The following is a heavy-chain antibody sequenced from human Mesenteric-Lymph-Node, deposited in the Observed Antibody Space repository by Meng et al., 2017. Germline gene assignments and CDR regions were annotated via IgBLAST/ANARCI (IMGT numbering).Heavy chain of an antibody. J-gene: IGHJ5*02. CDR1: GGSFSGYY. V-gene: IGHV4-34*09. CDR2: INHSGST. Sequence: QVQLQEPGPGLVKPSATLSLTCAVYGGSFSGYYWSWIRQPPGKGLEWIGEINHSGSTNYNPSLKSRVTISVDTSKNQFSLKLTSVTAADTAVYFCARTNYGDYNWFDPWGQGTLVTVSS. D-gene: IGHD4-17*01. CDR3: ARTNYGDYNWFDP.